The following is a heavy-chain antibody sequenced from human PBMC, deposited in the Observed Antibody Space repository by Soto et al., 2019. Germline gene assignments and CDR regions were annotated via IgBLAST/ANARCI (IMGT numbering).Heavy chain of an antibody. V-gene: IGHV1-69*08. D-gene: IGHD4-17*01. J-gene: IGHJ5*02. CDR3: ARDVGMTTVTPGWFDP. Sequence: QVQLVQSGAEVKKPGSSVKVSCKASGGTFSSYTISWVRQAPGQGLEWMGRIIPILGIANYARKFQGRVTITADKPTSTVYMELSSLRSEDTAVYYCARDVGMTTVTPGWFDPWGQGTLVTVSS. CDR2: IIPILGIA. CDR1: GGTFSSYT.